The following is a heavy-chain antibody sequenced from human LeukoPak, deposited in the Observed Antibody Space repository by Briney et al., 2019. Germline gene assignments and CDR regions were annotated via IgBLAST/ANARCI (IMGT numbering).Heavy chain of an antibody. D-gene: IGHD3-10*01. V-gene: IGHV3-7*03. CDR3: ARDSLIQYGSGSYWGFDY. J-gene: IGHJ4*02. CDR2: IKTDGSDK. CDR1: GFTFSNYW. Sequence: PGGSLRLSGAASGFTFSNYWMSWVRQAPGKGPEWVGDIKTDGSDKYYVGSVKGRFTISRDNAKNSLYLQMNSVRAEDTAVYYCARDSLIQYGSGSYWGFDYWGQGILVTVSS.